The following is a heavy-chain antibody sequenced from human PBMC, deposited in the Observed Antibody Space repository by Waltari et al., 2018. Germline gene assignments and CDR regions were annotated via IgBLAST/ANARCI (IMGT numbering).Heavy chain of an antibody. CDR1: GFTFSSYA. V-gene: IGHV3-23*04. J-gene: IGHJ4*02. CDR3: AKDRAAFAKPNYYDSSGYTDY. D-gene: IGHD3-22*01. CDR2: ISGSGGST. Sequence: EVQLVESGGGLVQPGGSLRLSCAASGFTFSSYAMSWVRQAPGKGLEWVSAISGSGGSTYYADSGKGRFTISRDNSKNTLYLQMNSLRAEDTAVYYCAKDRAAFAKPNYYDSSGYTDYWGQGTLVTVSS.